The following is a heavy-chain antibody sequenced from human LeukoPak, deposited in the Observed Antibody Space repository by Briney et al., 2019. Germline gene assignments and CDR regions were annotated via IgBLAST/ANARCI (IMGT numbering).Heavy chain of an antibody. D-gene: IGHD6-19*01. CDR3: AKRGSGWYLDY. CDR2: INPGGSSI. Sequence: GGSLRLSCAASGFTFSSYWMHWVRQVPGKGLVWVARINPGGSSITYADSVKGRFTISRDNSENTLYLQMNSLRAEDTAIYYCAKRGSGWYLDYWGQGTLVTVSS. CDR1: GFTFSSYW. V-gene: IGHV3-74*01. J-gene: IGHJ4*02.